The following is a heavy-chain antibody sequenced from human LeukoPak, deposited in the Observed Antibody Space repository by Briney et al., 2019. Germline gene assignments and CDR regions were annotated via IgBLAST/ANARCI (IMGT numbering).Heavy chain of an antibody. Sequence: SETLSLTCTVSGYSISSGYYWGWIRQPPGKGLEWIGSIYHSGSTYYNPSLKSRVTISVDTSKNQFSLKLSSVTAADTAVYYCARLPAAGHFDYWGQGTLVTVSS. J-gene: IGHJ4*02. D-gene: IGHD2-2*01. CDR2: IYHSGST. CDR1: GYSISSGYY. V-gene: IGHV4-38-2*02. CDR3: ARLPAAGHFDY.